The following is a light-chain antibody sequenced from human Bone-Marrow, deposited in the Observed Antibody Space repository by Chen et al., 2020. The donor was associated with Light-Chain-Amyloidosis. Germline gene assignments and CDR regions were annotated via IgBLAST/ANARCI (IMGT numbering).Light chain of an antibody. CDR3: QQYYSAPFP. V-gene: IGKV4-1*01. Sequence: VMTQSSDSLAVFVGETATINCKSSQSVLYSYNNKNYLAWYQQKPGQPPKLLISWASTRESGVPDRFTGSESVTDFTLTISSLQAEDVAVYYCQQYYSAPFPVGPGTKVNIK. J-gene: IGKJ3*01. CDR2: WAS. CDR1: QSVLYSYNNKNY.